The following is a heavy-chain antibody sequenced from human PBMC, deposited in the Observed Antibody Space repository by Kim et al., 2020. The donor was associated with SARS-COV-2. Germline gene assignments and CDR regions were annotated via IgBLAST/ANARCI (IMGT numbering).Heavy chain of an antibody. Sequence: SETLSLTCAVYGGSFSGYYWSWIRQPPGKGLEWIGEINHSGSTNYNPSLKSRVTISVDTSKNQFSLKLSSVTAADTAVYYCARGKNSSSWYGGGNWFDP. CDR2: INHSGST. CDR3: ARGKNSSSWYGGGNWFDP. V-gene: IGHV4-34*01. CDR1: GGSFSGYY. D-gene: IGHD6-13*01. J-gene: IGHJ5*02.